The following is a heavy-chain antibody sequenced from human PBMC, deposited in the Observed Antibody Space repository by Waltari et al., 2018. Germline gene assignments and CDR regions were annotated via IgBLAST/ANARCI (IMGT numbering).Heavy chain of an antibody. CDR1: GGTFSSYA. J-gene: IGHJ6*02. Sequence: QVQLVQSGAEVKKPGSSVKVSCKASGGTFSSYAISWVRQAPGQGLEWMGGISPIFGTANYAQKFQGRVTITADESTSTAYMELSSLRSEDTAVYYCARDTRFLEWLSHYGMDVWGQGTTVTVSS. V-gene: IGHV1-69*01. D-gene: IGHD3-3*01. CDR2: ISPIFGTA. CDR3: ARDTRFLEWLSHYGMDV.